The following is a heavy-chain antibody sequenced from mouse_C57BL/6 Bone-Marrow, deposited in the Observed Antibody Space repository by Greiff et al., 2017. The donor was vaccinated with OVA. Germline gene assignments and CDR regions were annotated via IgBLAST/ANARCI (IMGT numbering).Heavy chain of an antibody. CDR1: GYTFTDYY. CDR2: IFPGSGST. CDR3: AIWLWLRRGGRAMDY. D-gene: IGHD2-2*01. Sequence: QVQLQQSGPELVKPGASVKISCKASGYTFTDYYINWVKQRPGQGLEWIGWIFPGSGSTYYNEKFKGKATLTVDKSSSTAYMLLSSLTSEDSAVYFCAIWLWLRRGGRAMDYWGQGTSVTVSS. V-gene: IGHV1-75*01. J-gene: IGHJ4*01.